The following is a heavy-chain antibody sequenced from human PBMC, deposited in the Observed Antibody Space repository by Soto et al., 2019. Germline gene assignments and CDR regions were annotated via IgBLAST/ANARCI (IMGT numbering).Heavy chain of an antibody. CDR1: GFTFSSCS. Sequence: GGSLRLSCAASGFTFSSCSMNWVRQAPGKGLEWVSYISSSSSYIYYADSVKGRFTISRDNAKNSLYLQMNSLRAEDTAVYYCARPTKSNYYYTDVWGKGTTVTVSS. CDR3: ARPTKSNYYYTDV. J-gene: IGHJ6*03. CDR2: ISSSSSYI. V-gene: IGHV3-21*01.